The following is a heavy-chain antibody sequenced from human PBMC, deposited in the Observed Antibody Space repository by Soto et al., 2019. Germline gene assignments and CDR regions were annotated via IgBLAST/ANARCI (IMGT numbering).Heavy chain of an antibody. D-gene: IGHD3-16*01. CDR1: GFVFSDFQ. CDR2: ITGTSAFT. V-gene: IGHV3-21*01. CDR3: ARDNLAFQGAFDL. Sequence: GGSLRLSCAASGFVFSDFQFNWVRQAPGGGLEWLSSITGTSAFTEYAESIEGRFTISRDNPNKLLFLHMDNLRPEDTAVYYCARDNLAFQGAFDLWGPGTLVTVSS. J-gene: IGHJ4*02.